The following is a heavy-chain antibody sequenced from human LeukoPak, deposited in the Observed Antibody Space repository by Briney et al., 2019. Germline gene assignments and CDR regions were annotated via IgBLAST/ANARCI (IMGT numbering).Heavy chain of an antibody. CDR1: GDSVTSSSW. CDR3: ARHHHDPIAARPGWFDP. J-gene: IGHJ5*02. CDR2: IYHSGAT. D-gene: IGHD6-6*01. Sequence: SETLSLTCAVSGDSVTSSSWWSWVRQPPGKGLEWIGEIYHSGATNYNPSLKSRVTISVDTSKNQFSLKLSSVTAADTAVYYCARHHHDPIAARPGWFDPWGQGTLVTVSS. V-gene: IGHV4-4*02.